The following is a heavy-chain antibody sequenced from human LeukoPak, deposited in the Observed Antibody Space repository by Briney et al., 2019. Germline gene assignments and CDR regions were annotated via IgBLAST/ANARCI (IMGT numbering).Heavy chain of an antibody. Sequence: KSGGSLRLSCAASGFSFSSYWMHWVRHAPGKGLVWVSRINTDGSSTSYAESVKGRFTISRDNAKDTLYLQLNSLRAEDTAVYYCARKMYSSSEYYYYYYYYMDVWGKGTTVTVSS. V-gene: IGHV3-74*01. J-gene: IGHJ6*03. D-gene: IGHD6-6*01. CDR3: ARKMYSSSEYYYYYYYYMDV. CDR1: GFSFSSYW. CDR2: INTDGSST.